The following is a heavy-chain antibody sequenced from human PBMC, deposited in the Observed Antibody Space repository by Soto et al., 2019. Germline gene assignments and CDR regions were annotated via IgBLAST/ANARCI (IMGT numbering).Heavy chain of an antibody. CDR1: GFTFCSCS. J-gene: IGHJ4*02. CDR3: GSWPDGGVY. CDR2: ISSTSRTI. D-gene: IGHD2-8*02. Sequence: EVQLVESGGGLVQLWGSLRLSCAASGFTFCSCSMNWFRQSPGKGLECLSYISSTSRTIYYEDSVKCRFTISRVNAKNSLYLQINSLIEEDTAVYYCGSWPDGGVYWGQGTLVTVSS. V-gene: IGHV3-48*02.